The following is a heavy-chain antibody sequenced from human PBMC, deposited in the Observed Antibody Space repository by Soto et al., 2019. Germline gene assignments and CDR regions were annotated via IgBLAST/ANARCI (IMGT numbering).Heavy chain of an antibody. J-gene: IGHJ4*02. D-gene: IGHD4-17*01. CDR1: GYTFTGYY. CDR3: ARDRATVTTKNPNVFDY. CDR2: INPNSGGT. V-gene: IGHV1-2*04. Sequence: ASVKVSCKASGYTFTGYYMHWVRQAPGQGLEWMGWINPNSGGTNYAQRFQGWVTMTRDTSISTAYMELSRLRSDDTAVYYCARDRATVTTKNPNVFDYWGQGTLVTVSS.